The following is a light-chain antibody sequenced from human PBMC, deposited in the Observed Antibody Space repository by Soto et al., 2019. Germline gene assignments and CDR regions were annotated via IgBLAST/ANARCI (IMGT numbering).Light chain of an antibody. Sequence: IQMTQSPSCLSASVGDRVIITCRASQAIRNDLGWYQQKPGKAPKLLIYTASTLQTGVPSRFSGSGSGADFTLTIRSLQPEDSATYYCLHDYSYPRTFGQGTKV. CDR1: QAIRND. CDR3: LHDYSYPRT. V-gene: IGKV1-6*01. CDR2: TAS. J-gene: IGKJ1*01.